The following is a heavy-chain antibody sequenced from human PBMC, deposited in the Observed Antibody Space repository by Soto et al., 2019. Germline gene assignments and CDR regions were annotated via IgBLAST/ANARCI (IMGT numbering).Heavy chain of an antibody. V-gene: IGHV1-2*04. Sequence: SVKVSCKASGYTFTGYYMHWVRQAPVQGLEWMGWINPNSGGTNYAQKFQGWVTMTRDTSISTAYMELSRLRSDDTAVYYCARGTNYYDSSGTPGDDAFDIWGQGTMATVSS. D-gene: IGHD3-22*01. CDR3: ARGTNYYDSSGTPGDDAFDI. J-gene: IGHJ3*02. CDR2: INPNSGGT. CDR1: GYTFTGYY.